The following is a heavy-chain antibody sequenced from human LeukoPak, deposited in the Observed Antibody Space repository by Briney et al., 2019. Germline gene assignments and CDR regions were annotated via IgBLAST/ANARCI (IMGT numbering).Heavy chain of an antibody. Sequence: GGSLRLSCAGSGFTFTNYAMSWVRQAPGKGLEWVSSIGASGANTFYADSVKGRFTISRDNSKNTLYLQMNSLRAEDTAVYYCAIGQLWSPSHWGQGALVTVSS. CDR1: GFTFTNYA. J-gene: IGHJ4*02. V-gene: IGHV3-23*01. CDR3: AIGQLWSPSH. D-gene: IGHD5-18*01. CDR2: IGASGANT.